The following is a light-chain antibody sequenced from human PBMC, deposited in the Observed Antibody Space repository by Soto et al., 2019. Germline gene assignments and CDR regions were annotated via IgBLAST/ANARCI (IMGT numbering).Light chain of an antibody. J-gene: IGKJ5*01. V-gene: IGKV1-9*01. CDR3: QQLHDYPIT. CDR2: AAS. Sequence: ILLTQSPSSLSASVGDRVTITCRASQGIDSSFAWYQQKPGKAPKLLIYAASSLQSGVPSRFSGSGPGTDFTLTISSLQPEDFETYYCQQLHDYPITFGQGTRLEIK. CDR1: QGIDSS.